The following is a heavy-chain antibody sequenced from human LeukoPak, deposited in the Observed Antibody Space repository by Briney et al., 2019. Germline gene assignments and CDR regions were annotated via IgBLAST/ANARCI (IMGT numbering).Heavy chain of an antibody. V-gene: IGHV2-5*01. CDR2: IYWNDDK. CDR1: GFSLSTSGVG. Sequence: SGPTLVNPTQTLTLTCTFSGFSLSTSGVGVGWIRQPPGKALEWLALIYWNDDKRYSPSLKSRLTITKDTSKNQVVLTMTNMDPVDTATYYCAHRRGVVVPDGPFDYWGQGTLVTASS. J-gene: IGHJ4*02. D-gene: IGHD2-2*01. CDR3: AHRRGVVVPDGPFDY.